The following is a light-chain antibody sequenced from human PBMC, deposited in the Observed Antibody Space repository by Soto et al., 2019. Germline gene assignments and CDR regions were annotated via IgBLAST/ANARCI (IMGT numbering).Light chain of an antibody. CDR3: QQSYSLPYT. CDR2: AAS. CDR1: QSIDNF. Sequence: DIPMTQSPSSLSASVGDRVTITCRPSQSIDNFLNWYQQKPGKAPNLLIYAASSLQSGVSSRSSGSGSGTDFTLTISSLQPEDSATYYCQQSYSLPYTFGQGTKVEIK. V-gene: IGKV1-39*01. J-gene: IGKJ2*01.